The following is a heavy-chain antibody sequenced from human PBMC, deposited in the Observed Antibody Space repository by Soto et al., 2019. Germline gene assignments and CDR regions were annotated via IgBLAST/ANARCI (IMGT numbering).Heavy chain of an antibody. J-gene: IGHJ4*02. CDR3: VRTSLVVAAATREDY. D-gene: IGHD2-15*01. Sequence: EVQLLESGGGLVQPGGSLRLSCAASGFTFSSYWMHWVRQAPGKGLVWVSRINSDGSSTSNADSVKGRFTISRDNAKNTLYLQMNSLRAEDTAVYYCVRTSLVVAAATREDYWGQGTLVTVSS. CDR2: INSDGSST. V-gene: IGHV3-74*01. CDR1: GFTFSSYW.